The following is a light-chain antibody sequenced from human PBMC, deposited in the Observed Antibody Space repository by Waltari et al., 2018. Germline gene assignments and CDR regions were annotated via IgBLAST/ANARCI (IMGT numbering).Light chain of an antibody. CDR2: GAS. V-gene: IGKV3-20*01. CDR3: QHYVRLPVT. CDR1: QSVGRS. J-gene: IGKJ1*01. Sequence: EIVLTQSPGTLSLSPGERATLSCWASQSVGRSLAWYQQNRGQAPRLLIYGASTRATGIPDRFSGSGSGTDFSLTISRLEPEDCAVYYCQHYVRLPVTFGQGTKVEI.